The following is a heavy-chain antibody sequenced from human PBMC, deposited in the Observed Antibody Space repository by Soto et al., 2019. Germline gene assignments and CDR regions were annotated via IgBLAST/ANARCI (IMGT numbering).Heavy chain of an antibody. J-gene: IGHJ4*02. D-gene: IGHD4-17*01. CDR3: ARVNYGDYGGVYDY. CDR2: INSDGSST. V-gene: IGHV3-74*01. Sequence: EVQLVASGGGLVQPGGSLRLSCAASGFTVSSYLMHWVRQAPGKGLVWVSRINSDGSSTSFADSVKGRFTISRDNAKNTLYLQMNSLRAEDTGVYYYARVNYGDYGGVYDYWGQGTLVTVSS. CDR1: GFTVSSYL.